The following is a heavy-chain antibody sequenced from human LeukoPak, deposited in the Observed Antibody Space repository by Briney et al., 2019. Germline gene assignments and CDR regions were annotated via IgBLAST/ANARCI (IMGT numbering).Heavy chain of an antibody. V-gene: IGHV3-7*03. J-gene: IGHJ6*02. CDR1: GFTFNNHW. CDR2: IRHDGSDK. CDR3: ARRVTIAAAGWGYGMDV. Sequence: GGSLRLSCAASGFTFNNHWMSWVRQAPGKGLEWVANIRHDGSDKKYVDSVKGRFTISRDNAENSLFLQMNSLRAEDTAVYYCARRVTIAAAGWGYGMDVWGQGTTVAVSS. D-gene: IGHD6-13*01.